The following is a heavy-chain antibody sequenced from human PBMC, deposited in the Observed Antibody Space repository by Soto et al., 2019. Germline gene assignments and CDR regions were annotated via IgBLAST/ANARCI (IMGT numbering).Heavy chain of an antibody. CDR2: IYYSGRT. Sequence: SETLSLTCTVSGGSISSDDYYWSWIRQPPGKGLEWVGYIYYSGRTAYNPSLKSRLIISIDTSKNQFSLNLSSMSATDTAVYYCARELSNSPDYFDFSGQGTLVTVSS. CDR3: ARELSNSPDYFDF. CDR1: GGSISSDDYY. V-gene: IGHV4-30-4*01. J-gene: IGHJ4*02. D-gene: IGHD6-6*01.